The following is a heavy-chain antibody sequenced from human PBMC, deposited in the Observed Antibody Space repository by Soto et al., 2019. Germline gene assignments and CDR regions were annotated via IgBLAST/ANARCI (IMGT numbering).Heavy chain of an antibody. J-gene: IGHJ5*02. Sequence: GASVKVSCKDSGYTYTSYGISWVRQAPEQGLEWMGWISAYNGNTNYAQKLQGRVTMTTDTSTSTAYMELRSLRSDDTAVYYCARLGGSGSYFPAYNWFDPWGQGTLVTVSS. D-gene: IGHD3-10*01. CDR3: ARLGGSGSYFPAYNWFDP. CDR1: GYTYTSYG. CDR2: ISAYNGNT. V-gene: IGHV1-18*01.